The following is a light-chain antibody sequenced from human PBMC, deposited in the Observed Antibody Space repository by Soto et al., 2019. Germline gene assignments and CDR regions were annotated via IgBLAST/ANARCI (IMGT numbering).Light chain of an antibody. J-gene: IGKJ5*01. Sequence: EIVMTQSPATLSVSPGERATLSCRASQSVSSNLAWYQQKPGQAPRLLIYGALSRATGIPDRFRGSGYGTDFTLTISRLGPEDFAVYYCQQYGSSPITFGQGTRLEIK. CDR3: QQYGSSPIT. CDR1: QSVSSN. V-gene: IGKV3-20*01. CDR2: GAL.